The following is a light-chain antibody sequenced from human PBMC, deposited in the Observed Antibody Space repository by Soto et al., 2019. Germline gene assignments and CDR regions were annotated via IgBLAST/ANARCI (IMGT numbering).Light chain of an antibody. CDR2: GAC. V-gene: IGKV3-20*01. CDR3: QQYGSSPPYT. CDR1: QSVSSSY. J-gene: IGKJ2*01. Sequence: EIVLTQSPGTLSLSPGERATLSCRASQSVSSSYLSWYQQKPGQAPRLLIYGACSRATGIPDRFSGSGSGTDFTLTISRLEPEDCAVYYCQQYGSSPPYTFGQGTKLEIK.